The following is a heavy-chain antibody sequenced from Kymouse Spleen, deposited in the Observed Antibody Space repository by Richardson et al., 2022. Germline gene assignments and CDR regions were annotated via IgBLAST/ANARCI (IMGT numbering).Heavy chain of an antibody. D-gene: IGHD1-26*01. CDR2: INHSGST. J-gene: IGHJ4*02. CDR1: GGSFSGYY. V-gene: IGHV4-34*01. CDR3: ARGKVGALDY. Sequence: QVQLQQWGAGLLKPSETLSLTCAVYGGSFSGYYWSWIRQPPGKGLEWIGEINHSGSTNYNPSLKSRVTISVDTSKNQFSLKLSSVTAADTAVYYCARGKVGALDYWGQGTLVTVSS.